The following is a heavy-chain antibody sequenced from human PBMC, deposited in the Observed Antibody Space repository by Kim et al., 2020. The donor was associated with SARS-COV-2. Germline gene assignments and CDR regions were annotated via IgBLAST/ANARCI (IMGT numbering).Heavy chain of an antibody. CDR1: GFTFSSSE. J-gene: IGHJ4*02. CDR3: ARDPDPRISSGN. D-gene: IGHD6-25*01. V-gene: IGHV3-48*03. Sequence: GGSLRLSCVASGFTFSSSEMNWVRQAPGKGLEWVSYISSDSKFTQYADSVKGRFTISRDNAKQSLFLQMNSLRAEDTGLYYCARDPDPRISSGNWGQGTLVTFSS. CDR2: ISSDSKFT.